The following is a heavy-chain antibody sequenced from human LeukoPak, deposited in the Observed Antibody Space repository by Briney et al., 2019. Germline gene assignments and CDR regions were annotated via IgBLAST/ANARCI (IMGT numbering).Heavy chain of an antibody. V-gene: IGHV4-39*07. CDR3: ARDPDTTVNGNNWFDP. J-gene: IGHJ5*02. CDR1: GGSISSSSYY. Sequence: ASETLSLTCTVSGGSISSSSYYWGWIRQPPGKGLEWIGSIYYSGSTYYNPSLKSRVTISVDTSKNQFSLKLSSVTAADTAVYYCARDPDTTVNGNNWFDPWGQGTLVTVSS. D-gene: IGHD4-17*01. CDR2: IYYSGST.